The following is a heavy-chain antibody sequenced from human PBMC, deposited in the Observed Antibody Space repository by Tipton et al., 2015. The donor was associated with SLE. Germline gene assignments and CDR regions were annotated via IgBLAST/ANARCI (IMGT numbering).Heavy chain of an antibody. J-gene: IGHJ3*01. V-gene: IGHV3-66*02. CDR2: IYSGGTT. CDR3: ARGLWFGDLLEAFDV. D-gene: IGHD3-10*01. Sequence: SLRLSCTASGFTVSGNYLSWVRQAPGKGLEWVSVIYSGGTTYYADSVRGRFAISRDNSKNTLFLQMNSLRPEDTALYYCARGLWFGDLLEAFDVWGQGTMVTVSS. CDR1: GFTVSGNY.